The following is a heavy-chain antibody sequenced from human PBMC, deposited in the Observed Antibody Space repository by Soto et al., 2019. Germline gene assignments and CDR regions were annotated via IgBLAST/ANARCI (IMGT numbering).Heavy chain of an antibody. CDR2: ISHTGTT. D-gene: IGHD3-10*01. CDR3: ARVTMVIRDSDHFGVDV. CDR1: GFPISSPYS. V-gene: IGHV4-38-2*02. J-gene: IGHJ6*02. Sequence: SETLSLTCLVSGFPISSPYSWGWIRQPPGKGLERIGSISHTGTTSYSPSLTSRVSISVDTSKNRVSLKLTSVTAADTAVYCCARVTMVIRDSDHFGVDVWGHGTTVTVSS.